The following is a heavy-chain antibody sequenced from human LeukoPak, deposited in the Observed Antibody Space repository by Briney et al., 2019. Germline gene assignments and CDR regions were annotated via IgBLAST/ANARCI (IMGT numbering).Heavy chain of an antibody. V-gene: IGHV4-61*08. CDR1: GGSISSGGYY. J-gene: IGHJ6*03. Sequence: SETLSLTCTVSGGSISSGGYYWSWIRQPPGKGLEWLGYIYYSGSSNYNPSLKSRVTMSADTSKNQFSLKLSSVTAADTAVYYCARVPRSYYYYYYMDVWGKGTTVTVSS. CDR3: ARVPRSYYYYYYMDV. CDR2: IYYSGSS.